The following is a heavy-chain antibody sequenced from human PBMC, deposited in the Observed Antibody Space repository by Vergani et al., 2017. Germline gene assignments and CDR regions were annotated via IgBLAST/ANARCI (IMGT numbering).Heavy chain of an antibody. CDR2: IIPILGLA. J-gene: IGHJ5*02. CDR1: GGTFSSYT. CDR3: ASAVPSGGWFDP. D-gene: IGHD1-1*01. Sequence: QVQLVQSGAEVKKPGSSVKASCKASGGTFSSYTISWVRQAPGQGLEWMGRIIPILGLANYAQKFQGRVTITADKSTSTAYMELSSLRSEATAVYYCASAVPSGGWFDPWGQGTLVTVSS. V-gene: IGHV1-69*02.